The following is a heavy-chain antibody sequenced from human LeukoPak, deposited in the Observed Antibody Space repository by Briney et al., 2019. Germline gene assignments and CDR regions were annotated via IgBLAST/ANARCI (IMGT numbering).Heavy chain of an antibody. D-gene: IGHD3-22*01. J-gene: IGHJ1*01. Sequence: GASVKVSCKASGYTFTSYGISWVRQAPGQGLEWMGWISAYNGNTNYAQKLQGRVTMTTDTSTSTAYMELRSLRSDDTAVYYCASTYSDYYDSNGYYSREYFQHWGQGTLVTVSS. CDR1: GYTFTSYG. V-gene: IGHV1-18*01. CDR3: ASTYSDYYDSNGYYSREYFQH. CDR2: ISAYNGNT.